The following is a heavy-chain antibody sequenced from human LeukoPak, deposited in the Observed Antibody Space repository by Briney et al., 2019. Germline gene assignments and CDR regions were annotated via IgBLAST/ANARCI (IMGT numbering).Heavy chain of an antibody. CDR1: GYTLTGYY. J-gene: IGHJ6*03. CDR3: ARDGHPYSSSWFVGYMDV. V-gene: IGHV1-2*02. Sequence: ASVKVSCKASGYTLTGYYMHWLRQAPGQGLEWMGWINPNSGGTNYAQKFQGRVTMTRDTSISTAYMELSRLRSDDTAVYYCARDGHPYSSSWFVGYMDVWGKGTTVTVSS. D-gene: IGHD6-13*01. CDR2: INPNSGGT.